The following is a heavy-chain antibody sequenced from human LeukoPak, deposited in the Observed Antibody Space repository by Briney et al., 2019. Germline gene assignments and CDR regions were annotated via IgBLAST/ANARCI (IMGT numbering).Heavy chain of an antibody. V-gene: IGHV4-39*07. Sequence: SETLSLTCTVSGGSISSSSYYWSWIRQPPGKGLEWIGEINHSGSTNYNPSLKSRVTISVDTSKNQFSLKLSSVTAADTAVYYCARLSYDYVWGSYRFDYWGQGTLVTVSS. CDR2: INHSGST. CDR1: GGSISSSSYY. D-gene: IGHD3-16*02. J-gene: IGHJ4*02. CDR3: ARLSYDYVWGSYRFDY.